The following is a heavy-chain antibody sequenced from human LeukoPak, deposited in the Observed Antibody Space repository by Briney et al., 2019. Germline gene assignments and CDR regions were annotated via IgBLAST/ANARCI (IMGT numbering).Heavy chain of an antibody. J-gene: IGHJ3*02. Sequence: SETLSLTCTVSGGSIITYYWSWIRQPPGKGLEWIGYIHYSGSTNYNPSLKSRVTISVDTSKTQPPLKLRPVTAAPTDVYYCARDGYNYAFDIWGQGTMVTVSS. CDR3: ARDGYNYAFDI. CDR1: GGSIITYY. CDR2: IHYSGST. D-gene: IGHD5-24*01. V-gene: IGHV4-59*01.